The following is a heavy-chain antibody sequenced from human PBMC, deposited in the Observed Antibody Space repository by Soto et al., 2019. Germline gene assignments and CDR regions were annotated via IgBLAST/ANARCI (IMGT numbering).Heavy chain of an antibody. V-gene: IGHV5-51*01. Sequence: PGESLKISCKGSGYSFTSYWIGWVRQMPGKGLEWMGIIYPGDSDTRYSPSFQGQVTISADKSISTAYLQWSSLKASDTAMYYCARGKSGQYYYDSSGRLGSYYYYYGMDVWGQGTTVTVSS. J-gene: IGHJ6*02. CDR3: ARGKSGQYYYDSSGRLGSYYYYYGMDV. D-gene: IGHD3-22*01. CDR2: IYPGDSDT. CDR1: GYSFTSYW.